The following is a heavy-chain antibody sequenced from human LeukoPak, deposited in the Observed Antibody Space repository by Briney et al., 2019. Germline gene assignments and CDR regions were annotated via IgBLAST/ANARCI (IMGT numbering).Heavy chain of an antibody. Sequence: SETLSLTCAVYGGSFSGYYWGWIRQPPGKGLEWIGEINHSGSTNYNPSLKSRVTISVDTSKNQFSLKLSSVTAADTAVYYCARGIGYNYSPVGYWGQGTLVTVSS. CDR3: ARGIGYNYSPVGY. CDR1: GGSFSGYY. CDR2: INHSGST. V-gene: IGHV4-34*01. D-gene: IGHD5-24*01. J-gene: IGHJ4*02.